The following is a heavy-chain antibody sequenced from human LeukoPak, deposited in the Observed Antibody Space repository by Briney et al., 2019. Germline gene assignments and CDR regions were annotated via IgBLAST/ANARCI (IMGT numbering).Heavy chain of an antibody. J-gene: IGHJ4*02. CDR1: GGSIDSSY. V-gene: IGHV4-59*01. CDR2: IYYTGST. CDR3: ARVYHSAEYYFDY. D-gene: IGHD5/OR15-5a*01. Sequence: SETLSLTCTVSGGSIDSSYWSWIRQPPGKGLEWIGYIYYTGSTEYHPSLKSRVTISLDTSKNQFSLKLTSVTAADTAVYYCARVYHSAEYYFDYWGQGNLVSVSS.